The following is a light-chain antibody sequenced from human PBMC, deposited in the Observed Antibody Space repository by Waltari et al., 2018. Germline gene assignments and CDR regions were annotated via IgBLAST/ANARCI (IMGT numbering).Light chain of an antibody. CDR2: GAS. J-gene: IGKJ2*01. V-gene: IGKV3-20*01. CDR3: QLYGNSPRYS. Sequence: EIVLTQSPGTLSLSPGEGASLSCRASEAVSRSYIAWYQQKPGQAPRPLIYGASSRAPGIPDRFSGSGSRTDFTLTISRLEPEDFAVYYCQLYGNSPRYSFGQGTRLEIK. CDR1: EAVSRSY.